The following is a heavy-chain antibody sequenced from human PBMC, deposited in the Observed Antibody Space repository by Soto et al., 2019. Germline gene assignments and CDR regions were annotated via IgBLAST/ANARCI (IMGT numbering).Heavy chain of an antibody. V-gene: IGHV3-33*01. Sequence: PGGSLRLSCAASGFTFSSYGMHWVRQAPGKGLEWVAVIWYDGSNKYYADSVKGRFTISRDNSKNTLYLQMNSLRAEDTAEYYCARDRVVGATTAEVDAFDIWGQWTMVTVSS. CDR3: ARDRVVGATTAEVDAFDI. CDR2: IWYDGSNK. CDR1: GFTFSSYG. D-gene: IGHD1-26*01. J-gene: IGHJ3*02.